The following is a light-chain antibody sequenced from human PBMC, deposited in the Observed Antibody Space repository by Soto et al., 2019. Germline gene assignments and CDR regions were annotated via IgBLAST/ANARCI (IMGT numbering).Light chain of an antibody. J-gene: IGKJ1*01. V-gene: IGKV3-15*01. Sequence: EIVMTQSPATQSVSPGERATLSSRASQSVSSNLAWYQQKPGQAPRLLIYGASTRATGIPARFSGSGSGTEFTLTISSLQSEDFAVYYCQQYNNWGTFGQGTKVEIK. CDR1: QSVSSN. CDR2: GAS. CDR3: QQYNNWGT.